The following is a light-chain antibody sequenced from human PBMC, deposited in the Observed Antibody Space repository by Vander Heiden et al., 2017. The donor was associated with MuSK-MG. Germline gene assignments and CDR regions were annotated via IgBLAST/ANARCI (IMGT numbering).Light chain of an antibody. V-gene: IGKV1-5*03. CDR3: QQYNSYPWT. CDR1: PSISSW. Sequence: DIQMNQSPSTLSASVGDRVTITCRASPSISSWLAWYQQKPGNAPKLLIYKASSLESGVPSRFSGSGSGTEFTLTISSLQPDDFATYYCQQYNSYPWTFGQGTKVEIK. J-gene: IGKJ1*01. CDR2: KAS.